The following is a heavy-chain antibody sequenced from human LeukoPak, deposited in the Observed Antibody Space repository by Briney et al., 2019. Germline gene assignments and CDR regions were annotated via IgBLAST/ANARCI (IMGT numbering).Heavy chain of an antibody. CDR3: ARDGSGSSPYYYYGMDV. CDR2: IWYDGSNK. Sequence: PGGSLRLSCAASGFTLNDAWMSWVRQAPGKGLEWVAVIWYDGSNKYYADSVKGRFTISRDNSKNTLYLQMNSLRAEDTAVYYCARDGSGSSPYYYYGMDVWGQGTTVTVSS. V-gene: IGHV3-33*08. J-gene: IGHJ6*02. D-gene: IGHD3-10*01. CDR1: GFTLNDAW.